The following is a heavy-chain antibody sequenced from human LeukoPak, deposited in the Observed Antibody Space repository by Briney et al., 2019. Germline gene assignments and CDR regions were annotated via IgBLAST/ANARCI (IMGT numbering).Heavy chain of an antibody. D-gene: IGHD6-19*01. CDR2: VYPGDSDT. CDR1: GYSFSDYW. V-gene: IGHV5-51*01. J-gene: IGHJ4*02. Sequence: GESLKISCKGSGYSFSDYWIAWVRQMPGKGLEWMGIVYPGDSDTTYSPSLQGQVTFSADKSIKTAYLQWTALRASDTAMYYCAKYDSSGHIDYWGQGTIDPVSS. CDR3: AKYDSSGHIDY.